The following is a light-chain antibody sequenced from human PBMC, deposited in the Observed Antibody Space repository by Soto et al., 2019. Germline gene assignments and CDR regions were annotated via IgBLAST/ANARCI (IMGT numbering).Light chain of an antibody. Sequence: ELVMTQSPATLSVSPGEGATLSCRASQSVSSNLAWYQQKPGQAPRLLIYAASTRATGIPARFSGSGSGTEFTHTISSLQSEDFAVYYCQQYNNWPPLTFGGGTKVEIK. CDR2: AAS. CDR3: QQYNNWPPLT. V-gene: IGKV3-15*01. CDR1: QSVSSN. J-gene: IGKJ4*01.